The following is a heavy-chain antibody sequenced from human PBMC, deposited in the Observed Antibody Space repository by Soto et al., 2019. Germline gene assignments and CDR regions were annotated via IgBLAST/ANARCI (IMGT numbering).Heavy chain of an antibody. J-gene: IGHJ3*02. D-gene: IGHD6-19*01. CDR3: ARDVPRATPLAVAGFDAFDI. V-gene: IGHV1-69*06. Sequence: ASVKVSCKASGGTFSSYAISWVRQAPGQGLEWMGGIIPIFGTANYAQKFQGRVTITADKSTSTAYMELSSLRSEDTAVYYCARDVPRATPLAVAGFDAFDIWGQGTMVTVSS. CDR1: GGTFSSYA. CDR2: IIPIFGTA.